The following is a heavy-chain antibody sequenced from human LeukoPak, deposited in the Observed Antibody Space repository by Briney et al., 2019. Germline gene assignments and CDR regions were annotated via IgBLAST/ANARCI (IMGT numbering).Heavy chain of an antibody. V-gene: IGHV3-48*04. CDR3: TRGSQWELLGSCDY. Sequence: PGGSLRLSCAASGFTFSSYSMIWVRQAPGKGLEWISYITRISSSEHHADSVKGRFTISRDNAKNSLYLQMNSLRAEDTAVYYCTRGSQWELLGSCDYWGQGTLVTVSS. CDR1: GFTFSSYS. J-gene: IGHJ4*02. D-gene: IGHD1-26*01. CDR2: ITRISSSE.